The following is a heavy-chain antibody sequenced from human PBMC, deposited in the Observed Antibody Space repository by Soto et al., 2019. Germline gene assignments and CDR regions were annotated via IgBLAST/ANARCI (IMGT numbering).Heavy chain of an antibody. V-gene: IGHV3-30*18. CDR3: AKDGPKPDTVTGYFDY. CDR2: ISYDGSNK. Sequence: GGSLRLSCAASGFTFSSYGMHWVRQAPGKGLEWVAVISYDGSNKYYADSVKGRFTISRDNSKNTLYLQMNSLRAEDTAVYYCAKDGPKPDTVTGYFDYWGQGTLVTVSS. J-gene: IGHJ4*02. CDR1: GFTFSSYG. D-gene: IGHD4-17*01.